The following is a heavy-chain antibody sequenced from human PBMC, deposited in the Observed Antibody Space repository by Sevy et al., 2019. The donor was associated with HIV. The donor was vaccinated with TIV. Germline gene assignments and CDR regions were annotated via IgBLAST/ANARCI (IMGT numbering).Heavy chain of an antibody. D-gene: IGHD5-12*01. CDR1: GFTVSSKY. Sequence: GGSLRLSCAASGFTVSSKYMSWVRQAPGKGLEWVSVIYSGGTTYYAASAKGGFTISRDNSKNTLFLQMNSLSAEDTAVYDCARDLEEDGYGPHAFDLWGQGTMVTVSS. CDR2: IYSGGTT. CDR3: ARDLEEDGYGPHAFDL. J-gene: IGHJ3*01. V-gene: IGHV3-53*01.